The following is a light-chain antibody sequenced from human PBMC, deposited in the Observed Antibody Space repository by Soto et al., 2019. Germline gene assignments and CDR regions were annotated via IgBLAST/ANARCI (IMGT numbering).Light chain of an antibody. Sequence: DIQLTQSPSSLSASVGDRITITCRASESISNYLNWYQQKPGKAPRLLIYAATTLHSGVPSRFNGSGSGTDFTLTITRLQPEDFATYYCQQSYSRPYPFGQGTNLEI. CDR1: ESISNY. V-gene: IGKV1-39*01. J-gene: IGKJ2*01. CDR3: QQSYSRPYP. CDR2: AAT.